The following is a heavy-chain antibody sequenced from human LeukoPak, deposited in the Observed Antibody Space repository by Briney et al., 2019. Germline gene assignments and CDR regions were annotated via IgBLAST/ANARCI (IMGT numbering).Heavy chain of an antibody. CDR2: IKQDGSEK. Sequence: GGSLRLSCAASGFTFGSYWMSWVRQAPGKGLEWVANIKQDGSEKYYVDSVKGRFTISRDNAKNSLYLQMNSLRAEDTAVYYCARGGGDYYDSSGYGYYYYGMDVWGQGTTVTVSS. V-gene: IGHV3-7*01. D-gene: IGHD3-22*01. CDR1: GFTFGSYW. CDR3: ARGGGDYYDSSGYGYYYYGMDV. J-gene: IGHJ6*02.